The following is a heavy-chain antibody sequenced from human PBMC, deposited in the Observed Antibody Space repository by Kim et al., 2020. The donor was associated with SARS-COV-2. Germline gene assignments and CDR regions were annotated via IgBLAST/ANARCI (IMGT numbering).Heavy chain of an antibody. J-gene: IGHJ4*02. CDR3: ARSKNSSSWYDG. Sequence: GGSLRLSCSASGFTFSNYGMHWVRQAPGKGLVWVSRSNSDGSTTSYADSVKGRFTISRDNAKNTLYLQMNSLRAEDTAVYYCARSKNSSSWYDGWGQGTLVTVSS. D-gene: IGHD6-13*01. V-gene: IGHV3-74*01. CDR1: GFTFSNYG. CDR2: SNSDGSTT.